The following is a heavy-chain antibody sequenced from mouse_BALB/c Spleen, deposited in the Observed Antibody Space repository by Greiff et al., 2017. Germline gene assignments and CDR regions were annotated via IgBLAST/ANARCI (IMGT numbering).Heavy chain of an antibody. CDR3: ARPTALYYFDY. J-gene: IGHJ2*01. CDR1: GFNIKDTY. Sequence: DVQLQESGAELVKPGASVKLSCTASGFNIKDTYMHWVKQRPEQGLEWIGRIDPANGNTKYDPKFQGKATITADTSSNTAYLQLSSLTSEDTAVYYCARPTALYYFDYWGQGTTLTVSS. CDR2: IDPANGNT. D-gene: IGHD1-2*01. V-gene: IGHV14-3*02.